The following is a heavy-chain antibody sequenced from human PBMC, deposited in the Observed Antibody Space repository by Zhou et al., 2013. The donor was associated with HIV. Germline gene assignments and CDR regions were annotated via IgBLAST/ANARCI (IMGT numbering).Heavy chain of an antibody. CDR3: ARGGWTDGWFFDL. CDR2: IITMFGPA. Sequence: QVQLGQSGAEVKKPGASVKVSCKLSGDSVTKFSIHWVRQAPGQGLEWMGGIITMFGPANYEQKFQGKVAITVDESMRTAYMELSSLRFEDTAVYYCARGGWTDGWFFDLWGRGTLVTVSS. CDR1: GDSVTKFS. V-gene: IGHV1-69*13. J-gene: IGHJ2*01. D-gene: IGHD2-15*01.